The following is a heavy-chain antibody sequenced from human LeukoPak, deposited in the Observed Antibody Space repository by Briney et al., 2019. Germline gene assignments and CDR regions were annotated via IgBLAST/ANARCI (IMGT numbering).Heavy chain of an antibody. V-gene: IGHV3-48*01. CDR1: EFSLRSYS. Sequence: GGSLRLSCGASEFSLRSYSMDWVRQAPGKGLEWVSHINSGSSTIYYADSVKGRFTISRDNAGDSLYLHMNSLRAEDTAVYYCARVLLERPGIDSFDMWGQGTMVTVSS. CDR2: INSGSSTI. D-gene: IGHD1-1*01. J-gene: IGHJ3*02. CDR3: ARVLLERPGIDSFDM.